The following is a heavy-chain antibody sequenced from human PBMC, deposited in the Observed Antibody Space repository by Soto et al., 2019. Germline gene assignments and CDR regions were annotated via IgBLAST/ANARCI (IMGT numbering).Heavy chain of an antibody. Sequence: GGSLRLSCAASGFTFSSYAMHWVRQAPGKGLEWVAVISYDGSNKYYASSMKGRFTISRDNAKNTLYLQMNSLRAEDTAVYYCARAPSMVRRVIIYYYGMDVWGQGTTVTVSS. D-gene: IGHD3-10*01. CDR3: ARAPSMVRRVIIYYYGMDV. CDR1: GFTFSSYA. V-gene: IGHV3-30*04. CDR2: ISYDGSNK. J-gene: IGHJ6*02.